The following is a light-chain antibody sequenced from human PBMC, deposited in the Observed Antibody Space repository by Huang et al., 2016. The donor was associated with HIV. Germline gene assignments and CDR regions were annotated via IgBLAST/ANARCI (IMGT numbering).Light chain of an antibody. Sequence: EMVMTQSPTTLSVSPGERATVSCRASQSINSNLAWYQQKPGQAPRLLIYGASTRATGIPDRFRGSGSGTEFTLTISSLQSEDFAFYYCQHYNNWPPLVTFGGGTKVEIK. CDR1: QSINSN. CDR3: QHYNNWPPLVT. V-gene: IGKV3-15*01. J-gene: IGKJ4*01. CDR2: GAS.